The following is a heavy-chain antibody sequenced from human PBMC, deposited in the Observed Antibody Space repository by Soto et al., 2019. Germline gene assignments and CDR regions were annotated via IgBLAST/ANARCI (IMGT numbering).Heavy chain of an antibody. J-gene: IGHJ4*02. V-gene: IGHV3-7*05. D-gene: IGHD3-3*01. CDR1: GFTFSSYW. CDR3: ARGHYDFWSGYFATIDY. Sequence: GGSLRLSCAASGFTFSSYWMSWVRQAPGKGLEWVANIKQDGSEKYYEDSVKGRFTISRDNAKNSLYLQMNSLRAEDTAVYYCARGHYDFWSGYFATIDYWGQGTLVTVSS. CDR2: IKQDGSEK.